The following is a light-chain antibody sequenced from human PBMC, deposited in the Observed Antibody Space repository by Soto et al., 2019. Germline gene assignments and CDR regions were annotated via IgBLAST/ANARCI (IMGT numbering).Light chain of an antibody. J-gene: IGLJ2*01. CDR1: SSDVGGYNY. CDR3: SSYAGSNSVL. Sequence: QSVLTQPPSASGSPGQSVTISCTGMSSDVGGYNYVSWYQQHPGKAPKLMIYEVTKRPSGVPDRFSGSKSGNTASLTVSGLQAEDEADCYCSSYAGSNSVLFGGGTKLTVL. V-gene: IGLV2-8*01. CDR2: EVT.